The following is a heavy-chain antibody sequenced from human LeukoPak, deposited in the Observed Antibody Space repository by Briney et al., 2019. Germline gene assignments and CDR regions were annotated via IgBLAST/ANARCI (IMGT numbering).Heavy chain of an antibody. CDR2: IYPGDSDT. J-gene: IGHJ3*02. V-gene: IGHV5-51*01. Sequence: GESLKISCKVSGYRFTSYWIGWVRQMPGKGLEWMGIIYPGDSDTRYSPSLQGQVTISADKSISTAYLQWSSLKASDTAMYYCARQIPTPNYYDSSGSTDAFDIWGQGTMVTVSS. D-gene: IGHD3-22*01. CDR1: GYRFTSYW. CDR3: ARQIPTPNYYDSSGSTDAFDI.